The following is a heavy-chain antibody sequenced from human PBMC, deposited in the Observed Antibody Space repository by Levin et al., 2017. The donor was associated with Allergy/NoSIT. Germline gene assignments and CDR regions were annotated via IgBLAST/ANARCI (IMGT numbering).Heavy chain of an antibody. CDR2: ISPGIGVGGT. Sequence: PGASVKVSCKASGFFMTDYFMHWVRQAPGQGLEWMGWISPGIGVGGTNYAQKFQGRVTMTRDRSINTAYMELSSLRFDDTAIYYCARDWDYCNKSSCYTSWFDPWGQGTLVTVSS. CDR1: GFFMTDYF. D-gene: IGHD2-2*02. CDR3: ARDWDYCNKSSCYTSWFDP. V-gene: IGHV1-2*02. J-gene: IGHJ5*02.